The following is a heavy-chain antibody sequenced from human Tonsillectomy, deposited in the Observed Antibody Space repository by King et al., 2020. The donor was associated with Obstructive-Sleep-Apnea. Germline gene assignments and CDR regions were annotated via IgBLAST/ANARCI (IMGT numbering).Heavy chain of an antibody. Sequence: VQLVESGGGLVQPGGSLRLSCAASGFTFSNYNMNWVRQAPGKGLEWVSYISSGSITIYYADSVKGRFTISRDNAKNSLYLQMNSLRAEDTAVYFCAREETSHYYDSSGLQWGQGTLVTVSS. CDR1: GFTFSNYN. CDR3: AREETSHYYDSSGLQ. CDR2: ISSGSITI. J-gene: IGHJ4*02. D-gene: IGHD3-22*01. V-gene: IGHV3-48*04.